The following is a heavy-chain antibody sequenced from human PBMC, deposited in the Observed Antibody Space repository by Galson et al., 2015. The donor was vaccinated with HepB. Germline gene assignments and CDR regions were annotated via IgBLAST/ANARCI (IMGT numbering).Heavy chain of an antibody. J-gene: IGHJ3*02. V-gene: IGHV1-18*04. CDR2: ISAYNGNT. Sequence: SVKVSCKAFGYTFTSYGISWVRQAPGQGLEWMGWISAYNGNTNYAQKLQGRVTMTTDTSTSTAYMELRSLRSDDTAVYYCAREQHYDSSGRDAFDIWGQGTMVTVSS. D-gene: IGHD3-22*01. CDR3: AREQHYDSSGRDAFDI. CDR1: GYTFTSYG.